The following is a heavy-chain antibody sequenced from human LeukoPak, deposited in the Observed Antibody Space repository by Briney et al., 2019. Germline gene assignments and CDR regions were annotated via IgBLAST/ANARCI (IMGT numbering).Heavy chain of an antibody. CDR2: IGSGSRTT. CDR3: ASYPRGWVRPPNYYYGMDV. CDR1: GFMFSSHG. D-gene: IGHD5-12*01. Sequence: GGSLRLSCAASGFMFSSHGMNWVRQAPGKGLEWVSYIGSGSRTTYYADSVKGRFTISRDNAKNSLYLQMNSLRDEDTAVYYCASYPRGWVRPPNYYYGMDVWGQGTTVTVSS. V-gene: IGHV3-48*02. J-gene: IGHJ6*02.